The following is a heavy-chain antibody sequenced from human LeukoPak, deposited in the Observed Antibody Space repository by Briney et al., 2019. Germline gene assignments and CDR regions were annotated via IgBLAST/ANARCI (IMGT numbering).Heavy chain of an antibody. V-gene: IGHV1-18*01. D-gene: IGHD6-13*01. J-gene: IGHJ4*02. Sequence: ASVKASCKASGYRLTSYGISWVRQAPGQGLEWVGWISTYNGNTNYAQKFQDRVTMTTDTSTSTAYMELRSLRSDDTAVYYCARYSVSYSSSWHYYFDYWGQGTLVTVSS. CDR1: GYRLTSYG. CDR3: ARYSVSYSSSWHYYFDY. CDR2: ISTYNGNT.